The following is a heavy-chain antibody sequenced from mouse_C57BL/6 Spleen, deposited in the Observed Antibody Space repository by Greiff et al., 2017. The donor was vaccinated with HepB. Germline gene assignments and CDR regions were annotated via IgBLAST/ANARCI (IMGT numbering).Heavy chain of an antibody. CDR1: GYTFTSYG. CDR3: ARSGLGGDWYFEV. Sequence: QVQLQQSGAELARPGASVKLSCKASGYTFTSYGISWVKQRTGQGLEWIGEIYPRSGNTYYNEKFKGKATLTADKSSSTAYMELRSLTSEDSAVYFCARSGLGGDWYFEVWGTGTTVTVSS. CDR2: IYPRSGNT. D-gene: IGHD4-1*01. J-gene: IGHJ1*03. V-gene: IGHV1-81*01.